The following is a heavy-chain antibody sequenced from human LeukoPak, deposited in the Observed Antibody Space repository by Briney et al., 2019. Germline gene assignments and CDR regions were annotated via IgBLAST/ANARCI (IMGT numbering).Heavy chain of an antibody. CDR1: GGSISSSTYY. J-gene: IGHJ3*02. Sequence: SETLSLTCTVSGGSISSSTYYRGWIRQPPGKGLAWIGSIGYSGSSYYNPSLKSRVTISVDTSKNQFSLKLSSVTAADTAVYYCARRTNQRAFDIWGQGTMVTVSS. CDR2: IGYSGSS. V-gene: IGHV4-39*01. CDR3: ARRTNQRAFDI.